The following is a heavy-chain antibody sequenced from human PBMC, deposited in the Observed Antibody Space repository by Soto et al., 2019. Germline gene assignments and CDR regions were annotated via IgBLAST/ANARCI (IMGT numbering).Heavy chain of an antibody. V-gene: IGHV3-21*01. Sequence: PGGSLRLSCAASGFTFSSYSMNWVRQAPGKGLEWVSSISSSSSYIYYADSVKGRFTISRDNAKNSLYLQMNSLRAEDTAVYYCARDSSSRSNGFEPWGQGSLVHVSA. CDR3: ARDSSSRSNGFEP. D-gene: IGHD6-13*01. J-gene: IGHJ5*02. CDR2: ISSSSSYI. CDR1: GFTFSSYS.